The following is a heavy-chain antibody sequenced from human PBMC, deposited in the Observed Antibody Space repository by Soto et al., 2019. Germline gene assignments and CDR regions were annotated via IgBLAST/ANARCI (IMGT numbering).Heavy chain of an antibody. CDR1: GMIFSNYN. J-gene: IGHJ3*01. Sequence: GGSLRLSCVVSGMIFSNYNMHWVRQAPGKGLEWVAVISYDGNTKDYVDSVKGRFTISRDNSKNTLYLQMNSLRGEDTAKYYCAKDQGRLTLGLFDVWGQGPMVTVSS. D-gene: IGHD3-3*01. CDR2: ISYDGNTK. CDR3: AKDQGRLTLGLFDV. V-gene: IGHV3-30*18.